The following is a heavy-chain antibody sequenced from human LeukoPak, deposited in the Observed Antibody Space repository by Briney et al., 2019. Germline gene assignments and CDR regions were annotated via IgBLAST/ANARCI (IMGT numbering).Heavy chain of an antibody. V-gene: IGHV4-59*01. CDR3: ASEQNY. CDR1: WGSITSSY. Sequence: SETLSLTCTVSWGSITSSYWSWSRQAPGKGLEWIGYIYYSGSTNYNPSLKSRVTISVDTSKNQFSLKLSSVTAADTAVYYCASEQNYWGQGTLVIVSS. CDR2: IYYSGST. J-gene: IGHJ4*02.